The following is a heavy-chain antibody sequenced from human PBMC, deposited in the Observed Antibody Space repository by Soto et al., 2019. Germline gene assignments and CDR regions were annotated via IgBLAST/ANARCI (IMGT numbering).Heavy chain of an antibody. CDR2: MHHSGTT. J-gene: IGHJ5*02. Sequence: PSETLSLTXGVSGDSISSTNWWHWVRQPPGKGLEWIGEMHHSGTTNYNPSLKSRVAISVDKSKNQFSLKLNSVTAADTAVYYCARVRQYCSATSCYLDPWGQGTLVTVSS. D-gene: IGHD2-2*01. CDR3: ARVRQYCSATSCYLDP. CDR1: GDSISSTNW. V-gene: IGHV4-4*02.